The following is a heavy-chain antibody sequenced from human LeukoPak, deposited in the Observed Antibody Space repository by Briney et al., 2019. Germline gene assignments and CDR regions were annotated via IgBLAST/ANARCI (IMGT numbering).Heavy chain of an antibody. V-gene: IGHV4-39*01. J-gene: IGHJ4*02. CDR1: GGSISSSSYY. D-gene: IGHD4-17*01. CDR2: IYYSGST. Sequence: SETLSPTCTASGGSISSSSYYWGWIRQPPGKGLEWIGSIYYSGSTYYNPSLKSRVTISVDTSKNQFSLKLSSVTAADTAVYYCAIYDYGDYGLYDYWGQGTLVTVSS. CDR3: AIYDYGDYGLYDY.